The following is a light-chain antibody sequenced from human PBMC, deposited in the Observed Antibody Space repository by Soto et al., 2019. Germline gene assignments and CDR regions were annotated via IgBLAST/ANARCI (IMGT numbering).Light chain of an antibody. CDR1: QSISSW. Sequence: DIQMTQSPSTLSASVGDRVTITCRASQSISSWLAWYQQKPGKAPKLLIYDASSLESGVPSRFSGSGSGTEFTLTISSLQPDDFATYYCQQYNSYSTFCQWTKLAIK. V-gene: IGKV1-5*01. J-gene: IGKJ2*01. CDR3: QQYNSYST. CDR2: DAS.